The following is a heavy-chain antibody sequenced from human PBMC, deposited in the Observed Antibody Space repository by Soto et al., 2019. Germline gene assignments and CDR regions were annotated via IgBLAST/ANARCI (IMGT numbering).Heavy chain of an antibody. CDR3: ARDGGDCSGGSSYSGLFDY. J-gene: IGHJ4*02. CDR1: GGTFSSYT. V-gene: IGHV1-69*08. Sequence: QVQLVQSGAEVKKPGSSVKVSCKASGGTFSSYTISWVRQAPGQGLEWMGRIIPILGIANYAQKFQGRVTITADKSTSTAYMELSSLRSEDTAVYYCARDGGDCSGGSSYSGLFDYWGQGTLVTVSS. CDR2: IIPILGIA. D-gene: IGHD2-15*01.